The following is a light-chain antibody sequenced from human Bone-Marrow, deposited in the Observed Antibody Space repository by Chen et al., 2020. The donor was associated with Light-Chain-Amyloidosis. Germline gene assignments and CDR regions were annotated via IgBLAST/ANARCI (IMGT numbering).Light chain of an antibody. CDR2: EVT. Sequence: QSVLTQPASVSGSPGQSINISCTGTSSDVGGDNHVSWYQQHPDKAPKLMIYEVTNRPSWVPDRFSGSKSDNTASLTISGLQTEDEADYFCSSYTITNTLVFGSGTRVTVL. CDR1: SSDVGGDNH. J-gene: IGLJ1*01. V-gene: IGLV2-14*01. CDR3: SSYTITNTLV.